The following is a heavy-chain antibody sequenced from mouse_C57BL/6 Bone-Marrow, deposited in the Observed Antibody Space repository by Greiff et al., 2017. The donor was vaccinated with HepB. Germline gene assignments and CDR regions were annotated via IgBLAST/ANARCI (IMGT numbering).Heavy chain of an antibody. CDR1: GYTFTSYD. V-gene: IGHV1-85*01. CDR2: IYPRDGST. J-gene: IGHJ3*01. D-gene: IGHD2-4*01. Sequence: VKLMESGPELVKPGASVKLSCKVSGYTFTSYDINWVQQRPGQGLEWIGCIYPRDGSTKYNEKLKGKATLTVDTSSRTSYMELNSLTSEDSAVYFCARWGYYDYGFAYGGRGTLVTVTA. CDR3: ARWGYYDYGFAY.